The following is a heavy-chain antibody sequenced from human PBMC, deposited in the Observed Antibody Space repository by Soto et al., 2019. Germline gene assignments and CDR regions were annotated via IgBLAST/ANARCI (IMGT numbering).Heavy chain of an antibody. Sequence: VKVSCKASGYTFTGYYMHWVRQAPGQGLEWMGWINPNSGGTNYAQKFQGWVTMTRDTSISTAYMELSRLRSDDTAVYYCARGIYCSSTSCPFDYWGQGTLVTVSS. CDR3: ARGIYCSSTSCPFDY. V-gene: IGHV1-2*04. D-gene: IGHD2-2*01. CDR2: INPNSGGT. CDR1: GYTFTGYY. J-gene: IGHJ4*02.